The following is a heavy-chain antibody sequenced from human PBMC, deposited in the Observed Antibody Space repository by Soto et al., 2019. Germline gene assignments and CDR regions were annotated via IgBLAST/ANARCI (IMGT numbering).Heavy chain of an antibody. V-gene: IGHV3-23*01. CDR1: GFTFSSYA. Sequence: EVQLLESGGGLVQPGGSLRLSCAASGFTFSSYAMSWVRQAPGKGLEWVSAISGSGGSTYYADSVKGRFTISRDNSKNTLYLQMNSLRAEDTAVYYCAKLLILTIFGVVTNDAFDIWGQGTMVTVSS. D-gene: IGHD3-3*01. CDR3: AKLLILTIFGVVTNDAFDI. J-gene: IGHJ3*02. CDR2: ISGSGGST.